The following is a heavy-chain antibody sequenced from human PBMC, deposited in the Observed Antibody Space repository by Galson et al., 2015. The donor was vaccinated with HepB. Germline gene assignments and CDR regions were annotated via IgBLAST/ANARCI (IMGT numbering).Heavy chain of an antibody. CDR2: ISSSSSYI. CDR3: ARGEGMNYYYGMDV. D-gene: IGHD6-13*01. Sequence: SLRLSCAASGFTFSSYSMNWVRQAPGKGLEWVSSISSSSSYIYYADSVKGRFTISRDNAKNSLYLQMNSLRAEDTAVYYCARGEGMNYYYGMDVWGQGTTVTVSS. J-gene: IGHJ6*02. CDR1: GFTFSSYS. V-gene: IGHV3-21*01.